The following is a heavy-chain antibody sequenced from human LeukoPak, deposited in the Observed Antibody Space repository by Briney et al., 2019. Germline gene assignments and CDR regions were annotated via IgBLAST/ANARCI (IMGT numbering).Heavy chain of an antibody. Sequence: SVKVSCKASGGTFSSYAISWVRQAPGQGLEWMGRIIPILGIANYAQKFQGRVTITADKSTSTAYMELSSLRSEDTAVYYCARVAFYYDSSGRAGGTHYYYYGMDVWGQGTTVTVSS. D-gene: IGHD3-22*01. CDR2: IIPILGIA. V-gene: IGHV1-69*04. CDR3: ARVAFYYDSSGRAGGTHYYYYGMDV. CDR1: GGTFSSYA. J-gene: IGHJ6*02.